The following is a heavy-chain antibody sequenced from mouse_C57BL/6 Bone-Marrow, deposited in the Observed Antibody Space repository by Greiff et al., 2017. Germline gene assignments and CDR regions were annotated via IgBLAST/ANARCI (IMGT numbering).Heavy chain of an antibody. Sequence: EVQLQQSGPVLVKPGASVKMSCKASGYTFTDYYMNWVKQSHGKSLEWIGVINPYNGGTSYNQKFKGKATLTVDKSSSTAYMELNSLTSADSAVYYCARLSLYYFDYWGQGTTLTVSS. CDR1: GYTFTDYY. J-gene: IGHJ2*01. CDR3: ARLSLYYFDY. CDR2: INPYNGGT. V-gene: IGHV1-19*01.